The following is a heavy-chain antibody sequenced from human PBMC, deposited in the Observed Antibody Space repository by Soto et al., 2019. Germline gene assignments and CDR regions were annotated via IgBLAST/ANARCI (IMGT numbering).Heavy chain of an antibody. CDR2: IIPIFGTA. D-gene: IGHD3-22*01. J-gene: IGHJ6*02. Sequence: QVQLVQSGAEVKKPGSSVKVSCKASGGTFSSYAISWVRQAPGQGLEWMGGIIPIFGTANYAQKFQGRVTITADESTSTADMELSSLRSEDTAVYYCARAQRYYYDSSGYFYYYYYGMDVWGQGTTVTVSS. V-gene: IGHV1-69*01. CDR1: GGTFSSYA. CDR3: ARAQRYYYDSSGYFYYYYYGMDV.